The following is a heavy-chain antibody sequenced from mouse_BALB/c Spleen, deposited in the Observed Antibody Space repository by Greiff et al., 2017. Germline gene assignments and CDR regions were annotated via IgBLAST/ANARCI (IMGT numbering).Heavy chain of an antibody. CDR3: ARGSGYYAMDY. Sequence: QVQLQQSGAELAKPGASVKMSCKASGYTFTSYWMHWVKQRPGQGLEWIGYINPSTGYTEYNQKFKDKATLTADKSSSTAYMQLSSLTSEDSAVYYCARGSGYYAMDYWGQGTSVTVSS. J-gene: IGHJ4*01. D-gene: IGHD3-1*01. V-gene: IGHV1-7*01. CDR2: INPSTGYT. CDR1: GYTFTSYW.